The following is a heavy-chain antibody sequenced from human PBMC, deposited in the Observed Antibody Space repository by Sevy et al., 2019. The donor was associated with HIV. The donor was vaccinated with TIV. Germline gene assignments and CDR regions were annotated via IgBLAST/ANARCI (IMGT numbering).Heavy chain of an antibody. Sequence: GGSLRLSCAASGFTFSSYSMNWVRQAPGKGLEWVSYISSSSTIYYADSVKGRFTISRDNAKNSLYLQMNSLRDEDTAVYYCARGGVGATYYYYGMDVWGQGTTVTVSS. CDR1: GFTFSSYS. CDR2: ISSSSTI. CDR3: ARGGVGATYYYYGMDV. J-gene: IGHJ6*02. V-gene: IGHV3-48*02. D-gene: IGHD1-26*01.